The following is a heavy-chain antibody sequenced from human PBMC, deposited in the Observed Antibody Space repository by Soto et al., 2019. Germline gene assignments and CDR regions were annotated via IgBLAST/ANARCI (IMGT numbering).Heavy chain of an antibody. D-gene: IGHD3-22*01. Sequence: QVQLVQSGAEVKKPGSSVKVSCKASGDTFSSYAINWVRQAPGHGLEWMGGIIPMFGTANYAQKFKGRVKITAGESTSTVYMELSSLRSEDTAVYYCARVGPAHYYDSSGYYSPLDYWGQGTLVTVSS. V-gene: IGHV1-69*01. CDR1: GDTFSSYA. CDR3: ARVGPAHYYDSSGYYSPLDY. CDR2: IIPMFGTA. J-gene: IGHJ4*02.